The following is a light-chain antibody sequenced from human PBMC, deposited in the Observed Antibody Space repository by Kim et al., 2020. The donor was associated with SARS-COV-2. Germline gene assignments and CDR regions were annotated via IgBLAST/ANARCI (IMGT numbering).Light chain of an antibody. Sequence: SYELTQPPSVSVSPGQTASITCSGDKLGDNYACWYQLKPGQSPVLVIYQDSKRPSGIPERFSGSNYGNTATLTISGTQAMDEADYYCQAWDSSTGVFGGGTQLTVL. CDR3: QAWDSSTGV. J-gene: IGLJ2*01. V-gene: IGLV3-1*01. CDR1: KLGDNY. CDR2: QDS.